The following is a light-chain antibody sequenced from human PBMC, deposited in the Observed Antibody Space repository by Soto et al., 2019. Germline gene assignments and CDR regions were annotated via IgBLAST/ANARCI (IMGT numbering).Light chain of an antibody. J-gene: IGKJ5*01. CDR3: QQSYNTPIT. Sequence: DIQMTQSPSSLSASVGDRVTITCRASQSISSYLHWYQQKPGKAPKLLIYAASSLQSGVPSRFSGSGSGTDFTLTISSLQPEDFATYYRQQSYNTPITFGQGTRLEIK. V-gene: IGKV1-39*01. CDR1: QSISSY. CDR2: AAS.